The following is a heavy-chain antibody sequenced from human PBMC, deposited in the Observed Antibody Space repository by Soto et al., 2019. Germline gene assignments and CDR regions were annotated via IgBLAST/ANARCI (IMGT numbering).Heavy chain of an antibody. Sequence: ASVKVSCKASGYTFTGYYMHWVRQAPGPGLEWMGWINPNSGGTNDAQKFQGWVTMTRDTSISTAYMELSRMSSDDTPVYYCARDRGSCRSASGYRYYCYGMDVWGQGTTFTVSS. CDR1: GYTFTGYY. V-gene: IGHV1-2*04. CDR3: ARDRGSCRSASGYRYYCYGMDV. D-gene: IGHD2-15*01. CDR2: INPNSGGT. J-gene: IGHJ6*02.